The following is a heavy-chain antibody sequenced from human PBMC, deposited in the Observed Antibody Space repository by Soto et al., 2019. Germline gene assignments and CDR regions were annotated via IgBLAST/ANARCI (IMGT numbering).Heavy chain of an antibody. CDR2: IYYSGST. J-gene: IGHJ5*02. V-gene: IGHV4-59*08. D-gene: IGHD3-10*01. Sequence: SETLSLTCTVTGGSISSYYWSWIRQSPGKGLEWIGYIYYSGSTYYNPSLKSRVTISVDTSKHQFSLKLSSVTAADTAVYYCARQKTEYYYGSGTPTSWFDPWGQGTLVTVSS. CDR3: ARQKTEYYYGSGTPTSWFDP. CDR1: GGSISSYY.